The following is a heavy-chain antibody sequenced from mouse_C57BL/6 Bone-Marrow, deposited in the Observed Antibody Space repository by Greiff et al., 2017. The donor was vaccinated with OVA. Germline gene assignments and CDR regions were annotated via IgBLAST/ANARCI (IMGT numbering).Heavy chain of an antibody. Sequence: VQLQQSGAELVRPGTSVKMSCKASGYTFTNYWIGWAKQRPGHGLEWIGDIFPGGGYTNYNEKFKGKATLTADKSSSTAYMQFSSLTSEDSAIYYCARWLLEYFDVWGTGTTVTVSS. CDR1: GYTFTNYW. CDR3: ARWLLEYFDV. CDR2: IFPGGGYT. V-gene: IGHV1-63*01. D-gene: IGHD2-3*01. J-gene: IGHJ1*03.